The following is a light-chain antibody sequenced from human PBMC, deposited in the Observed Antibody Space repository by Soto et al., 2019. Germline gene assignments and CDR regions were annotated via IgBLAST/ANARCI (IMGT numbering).Light chain of an antibody. CDR2: GAS. V-gene: IGKV3-15*01. CDR1: QSVDSN. Sequence: EILMTQSPATLSVSPGERATLSCRASQSVDSNLAWYQQKPGQAPRLLIYGASTRATGISARFSGSGSGTEFTLTISSLEPEDFAVYYCQHRNNWQWTFGQGTKVDIK. J-gene: IGKJ1*01. CDR3: QHRNNWQWT.